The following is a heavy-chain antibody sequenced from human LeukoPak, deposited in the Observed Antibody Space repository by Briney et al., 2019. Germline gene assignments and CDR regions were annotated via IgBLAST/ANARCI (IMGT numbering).Heavy chain of an antibody. V-gene: IGHV4-31*03. CDR1: LGSISNDGYY. J-gene: IGHJ4*02. D-gene: IGHD3-16*01. CDR2: INYSGAT. CDR3: GRVGGWNFDS. Sequence: SQTLSLTCTVSLGSISNDGYYWTWIRQHPGKGLEWVVYINYSGATYYNPTLKSRLRISLDASKGQCSLTLSSVTAADTAVYYCGRVGGWNFDSWGQGTLVTVSS.